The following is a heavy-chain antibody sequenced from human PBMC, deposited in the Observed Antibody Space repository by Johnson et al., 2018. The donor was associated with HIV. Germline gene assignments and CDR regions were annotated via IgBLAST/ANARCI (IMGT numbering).Heavy chain of an antibody. D-gene: IGHD3-10*01. V-gene: IGHV3-23*04. CDR2: ISGSGGST. CDR3: ARSRRWFRESDAFDI. J-gene: IGHJ3*02. CDR1: AFTVSCNC. Sequence: DVQVVESGGGLVQPGGSLRLSCAASAFTVSCNCMSWVRQAPGKGLDWVSAISGSGGSTYYADSVKGRLTISRDNAKNSVYLQMNSLRVEDTGLDHCARSRRWFRESDAFDIWGLGTMVTVSS.